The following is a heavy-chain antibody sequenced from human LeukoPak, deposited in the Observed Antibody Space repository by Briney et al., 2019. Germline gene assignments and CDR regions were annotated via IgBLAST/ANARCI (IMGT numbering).Heavy chain of an antibody. CDR2: INSDGSST. Sequence: PGGSLRLSCAASGFTFSSYWMHWVRQAPGKGLVWVSRINSDGSSTSYADSVKGRFTISRDNAKNTLYLQMNSLRAEDTAVYYCARDGRAYYYDSSGYHDYWGQGTLVTVSS. CDR1: GFTFSSYW. D-gene: IGHD3-22*01. V-gene: IGHV3-74*01. J-gene: IGHJ4*02. CDR3: ARDGRAYYYDSSGYHDY.